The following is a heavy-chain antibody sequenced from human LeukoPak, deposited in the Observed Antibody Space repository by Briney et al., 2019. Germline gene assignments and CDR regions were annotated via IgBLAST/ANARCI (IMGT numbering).Heavy chain of an antibody. CDR3: ARGITIFGVVIAEYGMDV. CDR2: INPNSGGT. J-gene: IGHJ6*02. CDR1: GYTFTGYY. V-gene: IGHV1-2*06. Sequence: ASVKVSCKASGYTFTGYYMHWVRQAPGQGLEWMGRINPNSGGTNYAQKFQGRVTITADESTSTAYMELSSLRSEDTAVYYCARGITIFGVVIAEYGMDVWGQGTTVTVSS. D-gene: IGHD3-3*01.